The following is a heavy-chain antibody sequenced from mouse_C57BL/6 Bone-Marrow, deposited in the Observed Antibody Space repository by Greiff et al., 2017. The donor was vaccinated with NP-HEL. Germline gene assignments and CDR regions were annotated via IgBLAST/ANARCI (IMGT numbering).Heavy chain of an antibody. CDR3: KGDYGPDYFDY. D-gene: IGHD1-1*01. Sequence: EVQLQQSGAELVRPGASVKLSCTASGFNIKDDYMHWVKQRPEQGLEWIGWIDPENGDTEYASKFQGKATITADTSSNTAYLQLSSLTSEDTAVYYCKGDYGPDYFDYWGQGTTLTVSS. CDR2: IDPENGDT. CDR1: GFNIKDDY. J-gene: IGHJ2*01. V-gene: IGHV14-4*01.